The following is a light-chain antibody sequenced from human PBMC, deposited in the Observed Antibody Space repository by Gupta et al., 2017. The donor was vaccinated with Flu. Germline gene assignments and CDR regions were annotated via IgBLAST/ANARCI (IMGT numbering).Light chain of an antibody. Sequence: QSVLTQPPSVSAAPGQKVTISCSGSSSNVGVNYISWYQQLPGTAPQLLIYEDNKRPSGIPDRISGSKSGTSASLGITGLQTGDEAAYYCGKWDSSLSAWVFGGGTKLTVL. CDR3: GKWDSSLSAWV. CDR2: EDN. CDR1: SSNVGVNY. V-gene: IGLV1-51*02. J-gene: IGLJ3*02.